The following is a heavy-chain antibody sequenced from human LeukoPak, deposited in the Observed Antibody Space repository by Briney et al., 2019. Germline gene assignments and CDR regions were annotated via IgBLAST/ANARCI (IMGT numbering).Heavy chain of an antibody. CDR1: GFTFSSYA. D-gene: IGHD6-13*01. J-gene: IGHJ5*02. V-gene: IGHV3-23*01. Sequence: PGGSLRLSCAASGFTFSSYAMSWVRQAPGKGLEWVSAISGSGGSTYYADSVKGRFTISRDNSKNTLYLQMNSLRAEDTAVYYCAKGGSQLVGGSYNWFDPWGQGTLVTVSS. CDR2: ISGSGGST. CDR3: AKGGSQLVGGSYNWFDP.